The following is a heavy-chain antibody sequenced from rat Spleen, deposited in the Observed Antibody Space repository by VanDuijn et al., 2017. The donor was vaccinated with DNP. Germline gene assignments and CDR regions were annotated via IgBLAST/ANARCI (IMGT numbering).Heavy chain of an antibody. Sequence: GPGLEWIGAIWSGGSTDYNSALKSRLSISRDTSKSQVLLKMNSLQTEDTAMYFCARNYYDGSYRFAYWGQGTLVTVSS. V-gene: IGHV2-15*01. D-gene: IGHD1-12*02. CDR3: ARNYYDGSYRFAY. CDR2: IWSGGST. J-gene: IGHJ3*01.